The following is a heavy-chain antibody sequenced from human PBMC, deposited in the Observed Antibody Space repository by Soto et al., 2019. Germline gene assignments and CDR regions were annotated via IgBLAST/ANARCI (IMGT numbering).Heavy chain of an antibody. CDR2: IYYSGST. CDR1: GGSISSGGYY. Sequence: QVQLQESGPGLVKPSQTLSLTCTVSGGSISSGGYYWSWIRQHPGKGLEWIGYIYYSGSTYYNPTLKSRGTISVDPSTNPFSLKLSSVTAADTAVYYCARLSNPWGNSVMDYWGQGTLVTVSS. J-gene: IGHJ4*02. V-gene: IGHV4-31*03. CDR3: ARLSNPWGNSVMDY. D-gene: IGHD3-16*01.